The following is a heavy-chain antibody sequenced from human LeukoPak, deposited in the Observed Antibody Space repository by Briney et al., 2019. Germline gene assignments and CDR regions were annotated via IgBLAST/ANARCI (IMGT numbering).Heavy chain of an antibody. J-gene: IGHJ5*02. CDR2: INHSGST. D-gene: IGHD4-23*01. CDR1: GGSFSGYY. CDR3: ARHVPDYGGNTPTYNWFDP. Sequence: SGTLSLTCAVYGGSFSGYYWSWIRQPPGKGLEWIGEINHSGSTNYNPSLKSRVTISVDTSKNQFSLKLSSVTAADTAVYYCARHVPDYGGNTPTYNWFDPWGQGTLVTVSS. V-gene: IGHV4-34*01.